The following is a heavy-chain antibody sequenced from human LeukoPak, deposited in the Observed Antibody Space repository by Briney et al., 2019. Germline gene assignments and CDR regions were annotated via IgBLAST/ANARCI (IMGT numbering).Heavy chain of an antibody. J-gene: IGHJ4*02. CDR3: ARERGAAGPGPIDY. V-gene: IGHV4-38-2*02. CDR1: GYSISSGYY. Sequence: SETLSLTCAVSGYSISSGYYWCWIRPPPGKGLEWIGSIYHSGSTYYKPSLKSRVTISVDTSKNQFSLKLSSVTAADTAVYYCARERGAAGPGPIDYWGQGTLVTVSS. D-gene: IGHD6-13*01. CDR2: IYHSGST.